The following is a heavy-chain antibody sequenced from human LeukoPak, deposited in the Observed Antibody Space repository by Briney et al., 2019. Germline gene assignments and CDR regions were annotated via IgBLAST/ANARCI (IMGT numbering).Heavy chain of an antibody. CDR1: GFTFSSYG. J-gene: IGHJ6*03. CDR3: AKDPNSVLPAAIWGGYYYMDV. Sequence: PGGSLRLSCAASGFTFSSYGMHWVRQAPGKGLEWVAFIRYDGSNKYYADSVKGRFTISRDNSKNTLYLQMNSLRAEDTAVYYCAKDPNSVLPAAIWGGYYYMDVWGKGTTVTISS. D-gene: IGHD2-2*01. V-gene: IGHV3-30*02. CDR2: IRYDGSNK.